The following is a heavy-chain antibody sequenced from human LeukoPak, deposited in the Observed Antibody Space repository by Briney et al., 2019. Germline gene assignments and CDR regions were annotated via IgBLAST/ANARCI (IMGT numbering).Heavy chain of an antibody. J-gene: IGHJ4*02. CDR2: IKPNSGDT. Sequence: SVKVSCKASGYTFSGYYMHWVRQAPGQGLEWMGWIKPNSGDTKYAQKCQGRVTMTRDTSINTAYMELSRLSSDDTAMYYCARDSIQAAGKAPYDYWGQGTLVTVPS. V-gene: IGHV1-2*02. D-gene: IGHD6-13*01. CDR1: GYTFSGYY. CDR3: ARDSIQAAGKAPYDY.